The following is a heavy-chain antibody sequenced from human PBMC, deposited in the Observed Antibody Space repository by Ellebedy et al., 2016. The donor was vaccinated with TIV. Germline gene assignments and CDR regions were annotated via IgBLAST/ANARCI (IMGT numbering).Heavy chain of an antibody. CDR2: IYYSGST. J-gene: IGHJ5*02. D-gene: IGHD2-2*02. CDR1: GGSISSSSYY. CDR3: ARKGGARGLRRCSSTSCYIVDP. Sequence: SETLSLTXTVSGGSISSSSYYWGWIRQPPGKGLEWIGSIYYSGSTYYNPSLKSRVTISVDTSKNQFSLKLSSVTAADTAVYYCARKGGARGLRRCSSTSCYIVDPWGQGTLVTVSS. V-gene: IGHV4-39*07.